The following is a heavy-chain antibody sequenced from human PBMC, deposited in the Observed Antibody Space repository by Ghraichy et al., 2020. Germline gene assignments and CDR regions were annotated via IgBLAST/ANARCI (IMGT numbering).Heavy chain of an antibody. CDR3: ARDSYYDSSLPWYFDL. V-gene: IGHV1-69*13. J-gene: IGHJ2*01. D-gene: IGHD3-22*01. CDR2: IIPIFGTA. Sequence: SVKVSCKASGGTFSSYAISWVRQAPGQWLEWMGGIIPIFGTANYAQKFQGRVTITADESTSTAYMELSSLRSEDTAVYYCARDSYYDSSLPWYFDLWGRGTLVTVSS. CDR1: GGTFSSYA.